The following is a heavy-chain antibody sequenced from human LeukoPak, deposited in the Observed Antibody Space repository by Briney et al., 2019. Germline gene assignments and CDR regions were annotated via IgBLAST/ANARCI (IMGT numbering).Heavy chain of an antibody. J-gene: IGHJ5*02. D-gene: IGHD3-22*01. V-gene: IGHV3-66*01. Sequence: GGSLRLSCAASGFTFSNAWMSWVRQAPGKGLEWVSVIYSGGSTYYADSVKGRFTISRDNSKNTLYLQMNSLGAEDTAVYYCARDLHYYDSSGNYNWFDPWGQGTLVTVSS. CDR3: ARDLHYYDSSGNYNWFDP. CDR2: IYSGGST. CDR1: GFTFSNAW.